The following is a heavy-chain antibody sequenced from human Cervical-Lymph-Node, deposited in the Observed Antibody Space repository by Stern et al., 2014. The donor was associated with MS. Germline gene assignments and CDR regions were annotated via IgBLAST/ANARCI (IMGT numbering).Heavy chain of an antibody. V-gene: IGHV4-30-4*01. Sequence: VQLQESGPGLVKPSQTLSLTCSVSGGSISSGNYYWSWIRQPPGKGLEWIGYIYYSGSSYYSPSLKSRVTISLDTSKNQFSLKLSSVTAADTAVYYCASSPTTDYDFPRGWFDPWGQGTLVTVSS. J-gene: IGHJ5*02. CDR1: GGSISSGNYY. CDR2: IYYSGSS. CDR3: ASSPTTDYDFPRGWFDP. D-gene: IGHD3-3*01.